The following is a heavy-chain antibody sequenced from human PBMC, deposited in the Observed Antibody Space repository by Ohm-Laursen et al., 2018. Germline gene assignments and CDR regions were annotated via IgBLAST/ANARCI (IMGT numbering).Heavy chain of an antibody. D-gene: IGHD5-12*01. J-gene: IGHJ6*02. Sequence: SLRLSCAASGFTFRSYWMQWVRQAPGKGLVWVSRINSDGSSTSYVDSVKGRFTISRDNAKNTLYLQMNSLRAEDTAVYYCTRGATLDVWGQGTTVTVSS. CDR3: TRGATLDV. V-gene: IGHV3-74*01. CDR2: INSDGSST. CDR1: GFTFRSYW.